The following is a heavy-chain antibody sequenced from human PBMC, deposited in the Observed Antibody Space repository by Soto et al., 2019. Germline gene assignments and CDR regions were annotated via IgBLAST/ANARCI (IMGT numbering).Heavy chain of an antibody. D-gene: IGHD2-15*01. CDR2: IKSKTDGGTT. CDR1: GFTFSNAW. Sequence: GGSLRLSCAASGFTFSNAWMSWVRQAPGKGLEWVGRIKSKTDGGTTDYAAPVKGRFTISRDDSKNTMNQQMNSLKTEDSAVYYCTIDPFLRYCSGGSCYSDAFDIWGQGTMVTVSS. V-gene: IGHV3-15*01. CDR3: TIDPFLRYCSGGSCYSDAFDI. J-gene: IGHJ3*02.